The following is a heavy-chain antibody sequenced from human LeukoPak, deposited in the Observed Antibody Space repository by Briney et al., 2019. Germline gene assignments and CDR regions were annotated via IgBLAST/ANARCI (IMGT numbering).Heavy chain of an antibody. V-gene: IGHV4-39*01. CDR1: GGSISSSSYY. CDR2: MYYSGST. Sequence: PSETLSLTCTVSGGSISSSSYYWGWIRQPRGKGLEWIGSMYYSGSTYYNPSLKSRVTVSVDTSKNHFSLKLSSVTAADTAVYYCARQSPRYYYDSSGYFGYWGRGTLVTVSS. D-gene: IGHD3-22*01. CDR3: ARQSPRYYYDSSGYFGY. J-gene: IGHJ4*02.